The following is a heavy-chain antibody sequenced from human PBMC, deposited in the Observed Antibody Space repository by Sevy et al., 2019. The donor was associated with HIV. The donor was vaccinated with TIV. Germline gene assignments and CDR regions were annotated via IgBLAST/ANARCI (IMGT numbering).Heavy chain of an antibody. CDR1: GYRFTDYY. CDR2: INPNSDVT. Sequence: ASVKVSCETSGYRFTDYYIHWVRQAPGQGLEWMGWINPNSDVTKSAKKFQDKVIMTKDTSISTVYMELRGLTFDDSAVYYCASDQEFCSTTTCYSCLDHWGHGSLVTVSS. D-gene: IGHD2-2*02. CDR3: ASDQEFCSTTTCYSCLDH. V-gene: IGHV1-2*02. J-gene: IGHJ4*01.